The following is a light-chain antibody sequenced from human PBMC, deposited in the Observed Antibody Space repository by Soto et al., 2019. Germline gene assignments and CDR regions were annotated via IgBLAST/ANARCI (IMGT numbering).Light chain of an antibody. CDR3: RSYAGSSSVV. CDR1: SSDVGSYNL. J-gene: IGLJ2*01. Sequence: HSALTQPASVSGSPGQSITISCTGTSSDVGSYNLVSWYQQHPGKAPKLMIYEGSKRPSGVSNRFSGSKSGNTASLTISGLQAEDEADYYCRSYAGSSSVVFGGGTKLTVL. V-gene: IGLV2-23*01. CDR2: EGS.